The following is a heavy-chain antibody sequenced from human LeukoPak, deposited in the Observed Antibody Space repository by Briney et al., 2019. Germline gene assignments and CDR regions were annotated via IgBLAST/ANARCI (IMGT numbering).Heavy chain of an antibody. D-gene: IGHD6-13*01. CDR2: IYTGGLT. V-gene: IGHV3-53*01. Sequence: PAGSLKLSCTASGFAVSTKFMTWVRQPPAKGLEWVSVIYTGGLTYYADSVKGRFTISRDNSKNTLYLQMNNLKADDTAVYYCAKDEAAAGGGLDYWGQGTLVIVS. CDR1: GFAVSTKF. CDR3: AKDEAAAGGGLDY. J-gene: IGHJ4*02.